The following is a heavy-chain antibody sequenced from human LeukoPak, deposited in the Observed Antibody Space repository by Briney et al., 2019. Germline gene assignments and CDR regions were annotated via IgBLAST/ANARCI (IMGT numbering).Heavy chain of an antibody. D-gene: IGHD3-10*01. J-gene: IGHJ4*02. CDR1: GGSISSYY. CDR3: ARHPRRITMVRGVTPPDY. CDR2: IYYSGST. V-gene: IGHV4-59*08. Sequence: PSETLSLTCTVSGGSISSYYWSWIRQPPGKGLEWIGYIYYSGSTNYNPSLKSRVTISVDTSKNQFSLKLSSVTAADTAVYYCARHPRRITMVRGVTPPDYWGQGTLVTVSS.